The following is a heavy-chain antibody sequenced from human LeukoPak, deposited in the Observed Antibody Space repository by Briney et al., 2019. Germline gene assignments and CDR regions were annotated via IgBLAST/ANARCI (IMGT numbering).Heavy chain of an antibody. CDR2: TSASGGST. J-gene: IGHJ4*02. Sequence: GGSLRLSCAASGFTFSSYAMSWVRQAPGKGLEWVSTTSASGGSTYYADSVKGRFTISRDTSKNTLSLQMNSLRAEDTAVYYCAKVRGIQLWQFDYWGQGTLVTVSS. CDR1: GFTFSSYA. V-gene: IGHV3-23*01. CDR3: AKVRGIQLWQFDY. D-gene: IGHD5-18*01.